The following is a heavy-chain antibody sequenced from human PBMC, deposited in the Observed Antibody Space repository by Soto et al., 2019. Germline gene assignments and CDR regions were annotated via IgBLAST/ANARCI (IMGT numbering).Heavy chain of an antibody. CDR1: RFTFSYYS. D-gene: IGHD3-9*01. J-gene: IGHJ4*02. Sequence: PGGSLRLSCAASRFTFSYYSMNWVRQAPGKGPEWLSYISRGSTIVSYADSVKGRFTISRDNAKTSLYLQMNSLRDEDTAVYYCARDLDWAFDYWGQGTLVTVSS. CDR3: ARDLDWAFDY. CDR2: ISRGSTIV. V-gene: IGHV3-48*02.